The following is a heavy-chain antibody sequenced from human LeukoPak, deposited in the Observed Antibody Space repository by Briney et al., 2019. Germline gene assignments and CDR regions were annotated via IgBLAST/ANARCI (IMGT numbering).Heavy chain of an antibody. Sequence: GGSLRLSCAASGFTFGSYSMNWVRQAPGKGLEWVSSISSSSSYIYYADSVKGRFTISRDNAKNSLYLQMNSLRAEDTAVYYCARSTGLGYCSSTSCYGAFDIWGQGTMVTVSS. V-gene: IGHV3-21*01. D-gene: IGHD2-2*01. J-gene: IGHJ3*02. CDR3: ARSTGLGYCSSTSCYGAFDI. CDR1: GFTFGSYS. CDR2: ISSSSSYI.